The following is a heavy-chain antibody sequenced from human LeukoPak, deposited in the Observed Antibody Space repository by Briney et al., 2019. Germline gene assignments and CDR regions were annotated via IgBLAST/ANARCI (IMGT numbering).Heavy chain of an antibody. J-gene: IGHJ6*03. CDR2: INHSGST. CDR1: GGSFSGYY. D-gene: IGHD3-10*01. CDR3: ARVFRSYYYYYMDV. Sequence: PSQTLSLTCAVYGGSFSGYYWSWIRQPPGKGLEWIGEINHSGSTNYNPSLKSRVTISVDTSKNQFSLKLSSVTAADTAVYYCARVFRSYYYYYMDVWGKGTTVTISS. V-gene: IGHV4-34*01.